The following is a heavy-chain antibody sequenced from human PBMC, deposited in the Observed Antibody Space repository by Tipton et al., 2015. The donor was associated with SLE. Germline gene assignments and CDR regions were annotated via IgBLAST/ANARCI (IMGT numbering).Heavy chain of an antibody. V-gene: IGHV3-53*05. CDR2: IYGGDPT. J-gene: IGHJ6*03. Sequence: SLRLSCAASGFTVSRDYMNWVRQSLGKGLEWVSVIYGGDPTYYADSVKGRFTISRDNAKNSLYLQMNSLRAEDTALYYCAKDMYYDFWSGGYMDVWGKGTTVTVSS. CDR1: GFTVSRDY. CDR3: AKDMYYDFWSGGYMDV. D-gene: IGHD3-3*01.